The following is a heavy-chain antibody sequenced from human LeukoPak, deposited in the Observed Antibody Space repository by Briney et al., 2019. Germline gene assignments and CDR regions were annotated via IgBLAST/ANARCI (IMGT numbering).Heavy chain of an antibody. CDR2: IKSNADGGTP. CDR3: TTFYHEYSPY. Sequence: GGSLRLSCAASGFSLMNAWTIWVRQAPGKGLEWVGRIKSNADGGTPDYAAPARGRFTISRDDSKNTLYLQMNSLKTEDTAVYYCTTFYHEYSPYWGRGTLVTVSS. D-gene: IGHD2/OR15-2a*01. CDR1: GFSLMNAW. V-gene: IGHV3-15*01. J-gene: IGHJ4*02.